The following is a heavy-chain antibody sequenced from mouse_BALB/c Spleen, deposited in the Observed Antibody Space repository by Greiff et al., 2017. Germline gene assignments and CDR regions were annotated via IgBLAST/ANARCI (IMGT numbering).Heavy chain of an antibody. Sequence: VQLQQSGPELMKPGASVKISCKASGYSFTSYYMHWVKQSHGKSLEWIGYIDPFNGGTSYNQKFKGKATLTVDKSSSTAYMHLSSLTSEDSAVYYCARSGATATGFAYWGQGTLVTVSA. CDR2: IDPFNGGT. V-gene: IGHV1S135*01. CDR1: GYSFTSYY. CDR3: ARSGATATGFAY. D-gene: IGHD1-2*01. J-gene: IGHJ3*01.